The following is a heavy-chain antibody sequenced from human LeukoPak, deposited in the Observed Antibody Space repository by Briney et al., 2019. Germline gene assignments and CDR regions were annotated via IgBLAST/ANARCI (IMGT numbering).Heavy chain of an antibody. Sequence: PSETLSLTCTVSGGSVSGYYWSWVRQPPGKGLEWIGYIYYSGSTKYNPSLKSRVTISVDTSNNQFSLKLSSVTAADTAVYYCARGIYGDYDHWGQGTLVTVST. CDR3: ARGIYGDYDH. CDR2: IYYSGST. CDR1: GGSVSGYY. V-gene: IGHV4-59*02. J-gene: IGHJ1*01. D-gene: IGHD4-17*01.